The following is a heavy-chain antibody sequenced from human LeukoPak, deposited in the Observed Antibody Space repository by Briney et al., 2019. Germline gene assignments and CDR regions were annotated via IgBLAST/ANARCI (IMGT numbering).Heavy chain of an antibody. J-gene: IGHJ4*02. V-gene: IGHV3-23*01. CDR2: ISGSGGST. D-gene: IGHD3-22*01. CDR3: AKDRSPGYYCDY. Sequence: HPGGSLRLSCAASGFTFSSYAMSWVRQAPGKGLEWVSAISGSGGSTYYADSVKGWFTISRDNSKNTLYLQMNSLRAEDTAVYYCAKDRSPGYYCDYWGQGTLVTVSS. CDR1: GFTFSSYA.